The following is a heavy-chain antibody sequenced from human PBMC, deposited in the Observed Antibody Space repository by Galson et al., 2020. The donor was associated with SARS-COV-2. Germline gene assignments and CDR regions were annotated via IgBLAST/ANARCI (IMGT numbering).Heavy chain of an antibody. Sequence: SETLSLTCSVSGDSIGRSRHYWGWIRQAPGKGLEWIGSIYHTASPYYNASLKSRLTISEDSFKNEISLKLRSVTAADTAVYYCARHMDYFDPLGQGILVTVSS. CDR3: ARHMDYFDP. CDR2: IYHTASP. J-gene: IGHJ5*02. V-gene: IGHV4-39*01. CDR1: GDSIGRSRHY. D-gene: IGHD4-17*01.